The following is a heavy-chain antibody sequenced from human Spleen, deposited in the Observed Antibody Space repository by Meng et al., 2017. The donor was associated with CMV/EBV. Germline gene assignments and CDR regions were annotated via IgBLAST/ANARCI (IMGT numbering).Heavy chain of an antibody. D-gene: IGHD5-24*01. V-gene: IGHV4-31*11. CDR2: IFNTWNT. Sequence: TLSLTCAVSGGAVTSGDYYWSWIRQSPGKGLEWIGYIFNTWNTYYNPALKSRANISIDMSRNQFSLKLSSVTAADTAVYYCARDSPTQWSQLLNDAFDIWGQGTMVTVSS. CDR3: ARDSPTQWSQLLNDAFDI. J-gene: IGHJ3*02. CDR1: GGAVTSGDYY.